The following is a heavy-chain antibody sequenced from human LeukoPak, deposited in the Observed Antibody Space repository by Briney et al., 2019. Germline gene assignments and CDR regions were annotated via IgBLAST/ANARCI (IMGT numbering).Heavy chain of an antibody. CDR3: ARVDGPPGYYPPYYYYYGMDV. CDR1: GGTFSSYA. J-gene: IGHJ6*02. Sequence: GASVKVSCKASGGTFSSYAISWVRQAPGQGLEWMGGIIPIFGTANYAQKFQGRVTITADESTSTAYMELSSLRSEDTAVYYCARVDGPPGYYPPYYYYYGMDVWGQGTTVTVSS. V-gene: IGHV1-69*13. D-gene: IGHD3-22*01. CDR2: IIPIFGTA.